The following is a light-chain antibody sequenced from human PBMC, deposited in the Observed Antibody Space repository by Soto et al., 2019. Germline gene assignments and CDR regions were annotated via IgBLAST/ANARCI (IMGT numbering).Light chain of an antibody. CDR3: TSYTSMGTLV. CDR2: EVT. J-gene: IGLJ2*01. Sequence: QSALTQPASVSGSPGQSITISCTGTSNDVGGYNYVSWYQHHPGKAPKLMIYEVTNRPSGVSNRFSGSKSGNTASLTISGLPAEDAADYYCTSYTSMGTLVFGGGTKVTVL. CDR1: SNDVGGYNY. V-gene: IGLV2-14*01.